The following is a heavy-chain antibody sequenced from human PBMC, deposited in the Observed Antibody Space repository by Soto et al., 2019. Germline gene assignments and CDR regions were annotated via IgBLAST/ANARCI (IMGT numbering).Heavy chain of an antibody. CDR2: IYPGDSDS. CDR1: GFTFTSYW. J-gene: IGHJ4*01. CDR3: ENREGYCSTTPFSNFDY. D-gene: IGHD2-2*01. Sequence: WESLKISCKGSGFTFTSYWIAWVRQMPGKGLECMGIIYPGDSDSSYSPSFQGQVTISADKSINTAYLHWSSLKASDTAIYYCENREGYCSTTPFSNFDYWGHGTRGTSPQ. V-gene: IGHV5-51*01.